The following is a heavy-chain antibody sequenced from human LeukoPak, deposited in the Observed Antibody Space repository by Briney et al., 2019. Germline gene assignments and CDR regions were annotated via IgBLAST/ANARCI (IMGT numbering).Heavy chain of an antibody. Sequence: GGSLRLSCAASGFTFSDYYMSWIRQAPGKGLEWVSDISSTSIYTNYADSVKGRFTISRDNAKNSLYLQMNSLRAEDTAVYYCAREGGYSSSWHSDYWGQGTLVTVSS. D-gene: IGHD6-13*01. CDR1: GFTFSDYY. CDR2: ISSTSIYT. J-gene: IGHJ4*02. CDR3: AREGGYSSSWHSDY. V-gene: IGHV3-11*05.